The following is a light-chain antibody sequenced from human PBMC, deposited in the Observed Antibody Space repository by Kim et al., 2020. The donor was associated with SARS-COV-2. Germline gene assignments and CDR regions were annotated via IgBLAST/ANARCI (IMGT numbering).Light chain of an antibody. J-gene: IGKJ4*01. CDR3: QLYNNLPLT. CDR2: GAS. CDR1: QSVCTT. V-gene: IGKV3-15*01. Sequence: EIVMTQSPATLSVSPGERATLSCRASQSVCTTLAWYQLKPGQAPRLLIYGASTRATGIPARFSGSGSGAEFTLTINSLQSEDFAVYYCQLYNNLPLTFGGGTKLEI.